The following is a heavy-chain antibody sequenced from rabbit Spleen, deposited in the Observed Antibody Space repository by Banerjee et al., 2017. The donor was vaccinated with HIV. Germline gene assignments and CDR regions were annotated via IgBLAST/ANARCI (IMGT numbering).Heavy chain of an antibody. CDR2: IYGGSSFST. D-gene: IGHD1-1*01. J-gene: IGHJ4*01. CDR1: GFSFSSSYY. CDR3: ARDLVAVIGWNFNL. V-gene: IGHV1S40*01. Sequence: QSLEESGGDLVKPGASLTLTCSASGFSFSSSYYMCWVRQAPGKGLECVACIYGGSSFSTYYASWAKSRFTISKTSSTTVTLQMTSLTAADTATYFCARDLVAVIGWNFNLWGQGTLVTVS.